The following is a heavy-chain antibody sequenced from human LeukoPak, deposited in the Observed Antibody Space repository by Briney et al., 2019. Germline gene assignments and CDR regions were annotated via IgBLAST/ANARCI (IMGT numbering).Heavy chain of an antibody. CDR3: ARGDSGAPEDAFDI. D-gene: IGHD2-15*01. CDR1: GGTFSSSA. CDR2: IIPIFGIA. V-gene: IGHV1-69*04. J-gene: IGHJ3*02. Sequence: GASVKVSCKASGGTFSSSAISWVRQAPGQGLEWMGRIIPIFGIANYAQKFQGRVTITADKSTSTAYMELSSLRSEDTAVYYCARGDSGAPEDAFDIWGQRKMVTVSS.